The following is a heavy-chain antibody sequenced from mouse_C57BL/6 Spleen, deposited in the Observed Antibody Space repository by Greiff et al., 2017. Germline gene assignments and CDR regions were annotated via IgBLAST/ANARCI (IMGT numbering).Heavy chain of an antibody. CDR1: GYSFTGYY. V-gene: IGHV1-42*01. CDR3: ARQAWFAY. Sequence: VHVKQSGPELVKPGASVKISCKASGYSFTGYYMNWVKQSPEKSLEWIGEINPCTGGTTYNQKFKAKATLTVDKSPSTAYMQRKSLTSEDSAVYYCARQAWFAYWGQGTLVTVSA. J-gene: IGHJ3*01. CDR2: INPCTGGT.